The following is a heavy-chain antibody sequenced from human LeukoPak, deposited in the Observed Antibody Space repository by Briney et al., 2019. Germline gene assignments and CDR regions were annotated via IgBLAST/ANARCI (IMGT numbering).Heavy chain of an antibody. J-gene: IGHJ4*01. Sequence: GGSLRLSCAASGFTLSNYWMHWVRQVPGKGLEWVASINGHGNTTKYADSVRGRFTISRDNAKNTLFLQMYSLRADDTAVYLCSRGREYISNWNPFDFWGHGTLVTVSS. V-gene: IGHV3-74*01. CDR3: SRGREYISNWNPFDF. D-gene: IGHD6-13*01. CDR1: GFTLSNYW. CDR2: INGHGNTT.